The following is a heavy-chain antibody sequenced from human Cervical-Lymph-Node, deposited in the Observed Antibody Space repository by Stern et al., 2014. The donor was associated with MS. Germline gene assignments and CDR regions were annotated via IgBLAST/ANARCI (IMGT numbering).Heavy chain of an antibody. D-gene: IGHD2-15*01. CDR3: ARSLVVAARIDF. CDR2: INPNSGVT. CDR1: GYTFTDYY. J-gene: IGHJ4*02. Sequence: QAQLVESGAEVKEPGASVKVSCKASGYTFTDYYIHWVRRAPGQGLQWMGWINPNSGVTDYAQKFQGRVTMTRDTSINTAYMELSRLRSDDTAVYYCARSLVVAARIDFWGQGTLVTVSS. V-gene: IGHV1-2*02.